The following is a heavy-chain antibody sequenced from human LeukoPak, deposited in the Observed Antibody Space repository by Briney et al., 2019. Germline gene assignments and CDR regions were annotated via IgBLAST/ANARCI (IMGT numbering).Heavy chain of an antibody. CDR3: VKNNWFDP. J-gene: IGHJ5*02. CDR1: GGSFSGYY. CDR2: INHSGTT. Sequence: PSETLSLTCAVYGGSFSGYYWSWIRQPPGKGLEWIGEINHSGTTKCNPSLKSRVTISVDTSENQFSLKLSSVTAADTAVYYCVKNNWFDPWGQGTLVTVSS. V-gene: IGHV4-34*01.